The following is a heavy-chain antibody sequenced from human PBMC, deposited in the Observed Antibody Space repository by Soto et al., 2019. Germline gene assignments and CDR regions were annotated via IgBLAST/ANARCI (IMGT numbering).Heavy chain of an antibody. CDR3: ARGGVVVPAAIET. Sequence: QVQLQQWGAGLLKPSETLSLTCAVYGGSFSGYYWSWIRQPPGKGLEWIGEINHSGSTNYNPSLKSRVTISVDTSKNQFSLKLSSVTAADMAVYYCARGGVVVPAAIETWGQGTLVTVSS. D-gene: IGHD2-2*01. CDR2: INHSGST. J-gene: IGHJ5*02. V-gene: IGHV4-34*01. CDR1: GGSFSGYY.